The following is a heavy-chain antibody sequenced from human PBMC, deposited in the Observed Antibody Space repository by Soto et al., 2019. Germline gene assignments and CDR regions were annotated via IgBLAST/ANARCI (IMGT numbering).Heavy chain of an antibody. Sequence: ASVKVSCKTSRYIFTGYYMHWVRQAPGQGLEWMGWINPNSGDTNYAQRFMGRVSMTSDTSINTAYLELSRLRPGDTAVFFCARSQSAYHYHAIDAWGQGTTVTVYS. V-gene: IGHV1-2*02. CDR3: ARSQSAYHYHAIDA. CDR2: INPNSGDT. CDR1: RYIFTGYY. J-gene: IGHJ6*02.